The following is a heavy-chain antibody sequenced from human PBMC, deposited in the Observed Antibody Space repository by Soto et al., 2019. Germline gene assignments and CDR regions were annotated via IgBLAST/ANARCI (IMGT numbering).Heavy chain of an antibody. J-gene: IGHJ3*02. V-gene: IGHV3-30*18. Sequence: QVQLVESGGGVVQPGRSLRLSCAASGFTFSFYGMHWVRQAPGKGLGWVAVISYDGSNKYYADSVKGRFTISTDNSKNTLYPQVNSLRAEDTAVYYCAKDLGHGGRGAFDIWGQGTMVTVSS. CDR2: ISYDGSNK. D-gene: IGHD7-27*01. CDR1: GFTFSFYG. CDR3: AKDLGHGGRGAFDI.